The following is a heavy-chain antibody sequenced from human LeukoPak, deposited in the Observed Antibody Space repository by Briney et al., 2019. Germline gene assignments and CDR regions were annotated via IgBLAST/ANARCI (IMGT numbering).Heavy chain of an antibody. V-gene: IGHV3-23*01. CDR2: ISGSGGST. Sequence: GGSLRLSCAASGFTFSSYSMSWVRQAPGKGLEWVSAISGSGGSTYYAESVKGRFPISRDNSKKKLYLQMNSLRAEASVVYYCAKFPRGSSVVVPAASFDYWGQGTLVTVSS. CDR3: AKFPRGSSVVVPAASFDY. CDR1: GFTFSSYS. J-gene: IGHJ4*02. D-gene: IGHD2-2*01.